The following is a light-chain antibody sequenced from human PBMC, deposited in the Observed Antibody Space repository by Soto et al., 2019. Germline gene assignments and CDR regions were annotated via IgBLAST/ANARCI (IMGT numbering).Light chain of an antibody. V-gene: IGKV1-5*01. CDR3: QQYDSYSSGP. CDR2: DAS. Sequence: DIHITQSPSTLSASVGDRVTITCRASHSISSWLAWYQQKPGKAPKLLIFDASSLKTGVPSRFSGSGSGTEFTLTISNLQPDDFETYYCQQYDSYSSGPFGQGTRWIS. J-gene: IGKJ1*01. CDR1: HSISSW.